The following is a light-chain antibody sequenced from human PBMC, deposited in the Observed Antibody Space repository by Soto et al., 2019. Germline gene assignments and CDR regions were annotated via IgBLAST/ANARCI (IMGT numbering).Light chain of an antibody. J-gene: IGKJ5*01. Sequence: EIVITQSPAPLSVSPGERATLSCRASQSVSSNLAWYQQKPGQAPRLLIYGASTRAPGIPARFSGSGSGTEFTLTISRLEPEDFAVYYCQQYGSSPMTVGQGTRLEIK. CDR3: QQYGSSPMT. CDR1: QSVSSN. V-gene: IGKV3-15*01. CDR2: GAS.